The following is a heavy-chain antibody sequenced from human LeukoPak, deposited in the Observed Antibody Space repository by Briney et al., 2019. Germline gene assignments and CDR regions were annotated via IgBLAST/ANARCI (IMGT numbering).Heavy chain of an antibody. CDR3: AKGYYYGSGSYSPPFDY. CDR1: GFTFSSYG. Sequence: GGSLRLPCAASGFTFSSYGMHWVRQAPGKGLEWVAVISYDGSNRYYADSVKGRFTISRDNSKNTLYLQMNSLRAEDTAVYYCAKGYYYGSGSYSPPFDYWGQGTLVTVSS. J-gene: IGHJ4*02. CDR2: ISYDGSNR. D-gene: IGHD3-10*01. V-gene: IGHV3-30*18.